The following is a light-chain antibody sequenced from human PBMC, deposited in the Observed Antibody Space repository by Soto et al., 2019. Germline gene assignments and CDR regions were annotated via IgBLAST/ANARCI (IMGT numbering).Light chain of an antibody. CDR1: LSVTNNY. V-gene: IGKV3-20*01. Sequence: IVLTQSPGTLSLSPGERATLSCRASLSVTNNYLSWYQQKPGQAPRLLIFGASSRATGIPDRFSGSVSGTDFTLTISRLEPEDFAVYYCQHYGNSPYTFGQGTKLEIK. CDR2: GAS. CDR3: QHYGNSPYT. J-gene: IGKJ2*01.